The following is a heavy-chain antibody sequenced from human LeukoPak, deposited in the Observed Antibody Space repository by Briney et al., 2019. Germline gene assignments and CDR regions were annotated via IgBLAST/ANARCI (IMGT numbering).Heavy chain of an antibody. Sequence: GGSLRLSCAASGFTFSIYGMGWVRQAPGKGLEWVSSISSSSYIYYADSVKGRFTISRDNAKNSLYLQMNSLRAEGTAVYYCARDLSLGDSSGYYYGYYYYMDVWGKGTTVTVSS. J-gene: IGHJ6*03. V-gene: IGHV3-21*01. CDR3: ARDLSLGDSSGYYYGYYYYMDV. CDR2: ISSSSYI. D-gene: IGHD3-22*01. CDR1: GFTFSIYG.